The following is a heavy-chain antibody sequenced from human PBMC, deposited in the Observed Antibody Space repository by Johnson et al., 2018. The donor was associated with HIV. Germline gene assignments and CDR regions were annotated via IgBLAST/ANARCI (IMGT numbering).Heavy chain of an antibody. V-gene: IGHV3-30*04. Sequence: QVQLVESGGGVVQPRRSLRLSCAASGFAFSGYALHWVRQAPGKGLEWVAVISYDGTKKDYGGSVKGRFTISRDNSKNTLYLQMNSLRAEDTAVYYCARSPICTGGVCWRSAFDIWGQGTMVTVSS. CDR1: GFAFSGYA. CDR3: ARSPICTGGVCWRSAFDI. CDR2: ISYDGTKK. D-gene: IGHD2-8*02. J-gene: IGHJ3*02.